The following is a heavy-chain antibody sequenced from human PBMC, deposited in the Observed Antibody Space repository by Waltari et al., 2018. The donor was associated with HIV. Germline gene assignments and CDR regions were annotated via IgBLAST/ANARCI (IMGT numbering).Heavy chain of an antibody. D-gene: IGHD5-12*01. CDR2: IIPIFGTA. CDR3: ARGRWLPHKPIYYYYGMDV. Sequence: QVQLVQSGAEVKKPGSSVKVSCKASGVTFSSYAISVVRQAPRQGLEWMGGIIPIFGTANYAQKFQGRVTITADESTSTAYMEMSSLRSEDTAVYYCARGRWLPHKPIYYYYGMDVWGQGTTVTVSS. J-gene: IGHJ6*02. V-gene: IGHV1-69*13. CDR1: GVTFSSYA.